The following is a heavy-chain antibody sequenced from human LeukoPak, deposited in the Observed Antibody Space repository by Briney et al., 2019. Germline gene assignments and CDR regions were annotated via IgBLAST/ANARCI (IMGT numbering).Heavy chain of an antibody. Sequence: SETLSLTCTVSGGSISSSGYYWGWIRQPPGKGLEWIGSAYYTGNTYYNSSLKSRVAISMDTSRNQFSLKLSSVTAADTAVYYCARRQGGWFDPWGQGTLVTVSS. CDR1: GGSISSSGYY. CDR2: AYYTGNT. CDR3: ARRQGGWFDP. J-gene: IGHJ5*02. D-gene: IGHD3-16*01. V-gene: IGHV4-39*07.